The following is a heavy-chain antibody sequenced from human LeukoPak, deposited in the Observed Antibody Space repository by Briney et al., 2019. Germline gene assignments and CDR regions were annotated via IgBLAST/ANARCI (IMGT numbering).Heavy chain of an antibody. J-gene: IGHJ4*02. CDR3: ARGGWLRFTYYFDY. V-gene: IGHV4-59*01. Sequence: SETLSLTCTVSGGSINNYYWSWVRQPPGKGLEWIGYVFYTGYTHYNPSLKSRVTISVDTSKNQFSLKLRSVTAADTAVYYCARGGWLRFTYYFDYWGQGTLVTVSS. CDR1: GGSINNYY. CDR2: VFYTGYT. D-gene: IGHD5-12*01.